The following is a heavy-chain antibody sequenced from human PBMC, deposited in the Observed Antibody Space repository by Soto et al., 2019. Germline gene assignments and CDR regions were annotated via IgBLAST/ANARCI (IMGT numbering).Heavy chain of an antibody. CDR3: ASTVGYCSGGSCYPLWAFDN. Sequence: PSETLSLTCTVSGGSISSGGYYWSWIRQHPGKGLEWIGYIYYSGSTYYNPSLKSRVTISVDTSKNQFSLKLSSVTAADTAVYYCASTVGYCSGGSCYPLWAFDNWGQGTMVTVSS. CDR1: GGSISSGGYY. J-gene: IGHJ3*02. D-gene: IGHD2-15*01. CDR2: IYYSGST. V-gene: IGHV4-31*03.